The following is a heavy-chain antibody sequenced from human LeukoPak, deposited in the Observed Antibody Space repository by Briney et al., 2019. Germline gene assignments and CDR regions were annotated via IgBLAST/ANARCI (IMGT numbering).Heavy chain of an antibody. CDR1: GFMFSSYA. V-gene: IGHV3-74*01. CDR2: INNDGSST. D-gene: IGHD3-9*01. Sequence: GGTLRLSCAASGFMFSSYAMSWVRQAPGKGLVWVSRINNDGSSTSYADSVKGRFTISRDNAKNTLYLQMNSLRAEDTAVYYCARVRAYDILTGYYSDTFDYWGQGTLVTVSS. CDR3: ARVRAYDILTGYYSDTFDY. J-gene: IGHJ4*02.